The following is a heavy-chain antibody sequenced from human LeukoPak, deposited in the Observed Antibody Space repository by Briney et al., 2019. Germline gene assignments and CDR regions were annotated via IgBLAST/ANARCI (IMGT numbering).Heavy chain of an antibody. CDR1: GGSVSSGSYF. CDR3: ARDRSYYDSSGFYKYAFDI. V-gene: IGHV4-61*01. Sequence: PSETLSLTCTVSGGSVSSGSYFWSWIRQPPGKGLDWIGHIYYSGSTNYNPSLKSRITMSVDTSKNQFSLKLSSVTAADTAVSYCARDRSYYDSSGFYKYAFDIWGQGTVVTVSS. CDR2: IYYSGST. J-gene: IGHJ3*02. D-gene: IGHD3-22*01.